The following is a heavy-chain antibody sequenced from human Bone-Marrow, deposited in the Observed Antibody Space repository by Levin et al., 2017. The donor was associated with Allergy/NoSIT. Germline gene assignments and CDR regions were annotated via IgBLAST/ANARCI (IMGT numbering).Heavy chain of an antibody. CDR1: GDSVSSSGVA. CDR2: TFYTSKW. J-gene: IGHJ4*02. D-gene: IGHD1-14*01. V-gene: IGHV6-1*01. CDR3: ARGRNSAFDY. Sequence: SCDISGDSVSSSGVAWNWLRQSPSRGLEWLGRTFYTSKWVSSAVESRIIISADTSKNQFSLLVNSVTPEDTALYYCARGRNSAFDYWGQGTLVTVSS.